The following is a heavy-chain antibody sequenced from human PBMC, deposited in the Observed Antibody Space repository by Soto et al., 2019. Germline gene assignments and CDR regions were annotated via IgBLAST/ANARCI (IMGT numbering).Heavy chain of an antibody. D-gene: IGHD3-3*01. V-gene: IGHV4-59*12. CDR1: SGSISSYY. CDR2: IHYSGNT. J-gene: IGHJ6*03. CDR3: ARTSGVVILAYYMDV. Sequence: SETLSLTCTVSSGSISSYYWSWIRQPPGKGLEWIGHIHYSGNTKYNPSLKSRVTISVDTSKNQFSLKLSSVTAADTAVYYCARTSGVVILAYYMDVWGKGTTVTVSS.